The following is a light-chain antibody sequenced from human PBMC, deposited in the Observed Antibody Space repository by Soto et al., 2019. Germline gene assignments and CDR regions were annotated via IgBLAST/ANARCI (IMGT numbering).Light chain of an antibody. Sequence: DIQMTQSPCTLSASVGDRVNITCRASQSIRSGLAWYHQKPGKAPKLRIYKASSLETGVASRFSGSGSGTEFPLTISSRQPDEFATHYCQQYNSYSVTFGQGTKVQIK. J-gene: IGKJ1*01. CDR2: KAS. CDR3: QQYNSYSVT. CDR1: QSIRSG. V-gene: IGKV1-5*03.